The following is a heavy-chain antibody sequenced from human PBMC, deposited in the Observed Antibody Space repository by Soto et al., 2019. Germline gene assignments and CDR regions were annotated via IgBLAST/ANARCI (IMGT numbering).Heavy chain of an antibody. Sequence: QVQLVESGGGLVKPGGSLRLSCAASGFTFSDYYMSWIRQAPGKGLEWVSYISSSGSTIYYADSVKGRFTISRDNAKNSLYLQMNSLRAVDTAVYYCASSRSPNGVFYNWFDPWGQGTLSPSPQ. V-gene: IGHV3-11*04. CDR1: GFTFSDYY. CDR2: ISSSGSTI. D-gene: IGHD2-8*01. J-gene: IGHJ5*02. CDR3: ASSRSPNGVFYNWFDP.